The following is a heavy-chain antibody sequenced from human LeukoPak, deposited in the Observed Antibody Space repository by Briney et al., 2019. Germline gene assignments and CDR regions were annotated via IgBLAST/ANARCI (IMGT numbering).Heavy chain of an antibody. J-gene: IGHJ5*02. CDR1: GYSISSGYD. V-gene: IGHV4-38-2*02. D-gene: IGHD3-22*01. CDR3: ARDWGDSSGGDNWFDP. Sequence: PSETLSLTCTVSGYSISSGYDWGWIRQPPGKGLEWIGSIYHSGSTYYNPSLKSRVTISVDTSKNQFSLKLSSVTAADTAVYYCARDWGDSSGGDNWFDPWGQGTLVTVSS. CDR2: IYHSGST.